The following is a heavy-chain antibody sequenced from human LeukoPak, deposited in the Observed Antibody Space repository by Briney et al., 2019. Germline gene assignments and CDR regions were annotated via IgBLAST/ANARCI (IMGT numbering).Heavy chain of an antibody. CDR3: ATGEYYFDF. CDR1: GSTFPNYD. Sequence: PGGSLRLSCAASGSTFPNYDMSWVRQAPGKGLEWVSTISDSGHDTSYADSVKGRFTISRDNSKNTLYLQMSSLRAEDTALYYCATGEYYFDFWGQGTLVTVSS. CDR2: ISDSGHDT. D-gene: IGHD3-16*01. J-gene: IGHJ4*02. V-gene: IGHV3-23*01.